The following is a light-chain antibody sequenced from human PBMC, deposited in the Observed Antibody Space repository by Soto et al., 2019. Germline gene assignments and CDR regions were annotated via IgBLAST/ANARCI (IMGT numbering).Light chain of an antibody. J-gene: IGKJ2*01. Sequence: DLQMTQSPSPLSASVGDRVTIICRASQSISSWLAWYQQNPGKAPKLLIYDASSLESGVPSRFSGSGSGTEFTLTISSLQPDDFATYYCQQYNSYLYTFGQGTKLEIK. CDR2: DAS. V-gene: IGKV1-5*02. CDR3: QQYNSYLYT. CDR1: QSISSW.